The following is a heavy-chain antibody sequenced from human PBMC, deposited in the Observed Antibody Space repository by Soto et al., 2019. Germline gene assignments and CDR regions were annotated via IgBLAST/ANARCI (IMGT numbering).Heavy chain of an antibody. J-gene: IGHJ3*02. CDR1: GGSFSGYY. CDR3: ARGRRNYYDSSGYFPLAFDI. D-gene: IGHD3-22*01. CDR2: INHSGST. Sequence: PSETLSLTCAVYGGSFSGYYWSWIRQPPGKGLEWIGEINHSGSTNYNPSLKSRVTISVDTSKNQFSLKLSSVTAADTAVYYCARGRRNYYDSSGYFPLAFDIWGQGTMVTVSS. V-gene: IGHV4-34*01.